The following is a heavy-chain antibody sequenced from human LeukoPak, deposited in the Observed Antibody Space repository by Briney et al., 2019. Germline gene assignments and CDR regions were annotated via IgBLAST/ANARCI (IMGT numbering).Heavy chain of an antibody. Sequence: GGSLRLSCSSSGFTFGDFGMSWFRQAPGKGPEWVGFIRSKVYGGATEYAASVKGRFIISRDDSKSIAYLQMNSLETEDTVVYYCSRSRRVLCTGACYSFDYWGQGTLVTVSS. CDR1: GFTFGDFG. J-gene: IGHJ4*02. V-gene: IGHV3-49*03. CDR3: SRSRRVLCTGACYSFDY. CDR2: IRSKVYGGAT. D-gene: IGHD2-8*02.